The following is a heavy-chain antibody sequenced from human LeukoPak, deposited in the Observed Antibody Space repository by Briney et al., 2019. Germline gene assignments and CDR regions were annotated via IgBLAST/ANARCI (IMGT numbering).Heavy chain of an antibody. CDR3: APRVVGSAPLDH. CDR1: GFSFSTYS. V-gene: IGHV3-21*04. Sequence: GGSLRLSCAASGFSFSTYSMNWVRQAPGKGLEWVSSISSTPRSSYIFYAESVKGRFTISRDNTKNTLYLQMNNLRAEDTAVYYCAPRVVGSAPLDHWGRGTLVTVS. D-gene: IGHD2-15*01. J-gene: IGHJ4*02. CDR2: ISSTPRSSYI.